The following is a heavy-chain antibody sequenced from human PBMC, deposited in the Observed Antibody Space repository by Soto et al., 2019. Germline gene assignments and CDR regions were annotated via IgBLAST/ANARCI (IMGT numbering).Heavy chain of an antibody. Sequence: ASLTVSCKAPRDTFTSYYINWVRQAPGQGLEWMGVINPHGGSTAYAQKFKGRVTLTRDTSASTVYMEVSSLTSEDTAMYYCARSSGGNFGIIIEGTNWFAPWGQGTLVTVSS. J-gene: IGHJ5*02. CDR2: INPHGGST. D-gene: IGHD1-26*01. V-gene: IGHV1-46*01. CDR3: ARSSGGNFGIIIEGTNWFAP. CDR1: RDTFTSYY.